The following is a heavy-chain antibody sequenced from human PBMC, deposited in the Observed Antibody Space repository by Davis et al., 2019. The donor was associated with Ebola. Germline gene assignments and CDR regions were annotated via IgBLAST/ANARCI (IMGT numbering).Heavy chain of an antibody. D-gene: IGHD2/OR15-2a*01. CDR2: LGLSADT. CDR3: VKDTSNIWFDV. Sequence: PGGSLRLSCAASGFTFSSYVMSWVRRAPGKGLEWVSTLGLSADTYYADSVKGRFTISRDNSKNTLHLQMNSLRVEDTAMYYCVKDTSNIWFDVWGQGTLVTVSA. J-gene: IGHJ3*01. V-gene: IGHV3-23*01. CDR1: GFTFSSYV.